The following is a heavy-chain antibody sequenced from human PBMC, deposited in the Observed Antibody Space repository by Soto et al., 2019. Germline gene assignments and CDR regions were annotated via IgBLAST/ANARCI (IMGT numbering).Heavy chain of an antibody. D-gene: IGHD3-9*01. CDR1: GGSISSSSYY. V-gene: IGHV4-39*01. Sequence: SSETLSLTCTVSGGSISSSSYYWGWIRQPPGKGLEWIGSIYYSGSTYYNPSLKSRVTISVDTSKNQFSLKLSSVTAADTAVYYCASGYYDILTGYRSYYYYGMDVWGQGTTVTVSS. CDR2: IYYSGST. CDR3: ASGYYDILTGYRSYYYYGMDV. J-gene: IGHJ6*02.